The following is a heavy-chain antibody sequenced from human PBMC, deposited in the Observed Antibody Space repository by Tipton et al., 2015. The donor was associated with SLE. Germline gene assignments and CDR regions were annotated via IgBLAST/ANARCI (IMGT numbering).Heavy chain of an antibody. CDR3: ASSIAGVYYFDY. CDR1: GGTFSSYV. V-gene: IGHV1-18*01. D-gene: IGHD6-6*01. Sequence: QSGAEVKKPGSSVKVSCKASGGTFSSYVISWVRQAPGQGLEWMGWISAYNGNTNYAQKLQGRVTMTTDTSTSTAYMELRSLRSDDTAVYYCASSIAGVYYFDYWGQGTLVTVSS. CDR2: ISAYNGNT. J-gene: IGHJ4*02.